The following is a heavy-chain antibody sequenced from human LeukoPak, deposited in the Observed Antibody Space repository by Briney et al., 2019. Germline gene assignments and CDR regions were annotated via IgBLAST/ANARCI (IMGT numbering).Heavy chain of an antibody. CDR1: GFIFNESG. D-gene: IGHD2-15*01. V-gene: IGHV3-33*08. CDR3: ATEGPDGTYSYFHH. Sequence: EPGRSLRLSCGACGFIFNESGMHWVRQAPGKGLEWVAVLWCDETIKYYADPVKGRFTISRDNSKKTVWLQMDSLTTDDSSLYYCATEGPDGTYSYFHHWGQGTLVIVSS. CDR2: LWCDETIK. J-gene: IGHJ4*02.